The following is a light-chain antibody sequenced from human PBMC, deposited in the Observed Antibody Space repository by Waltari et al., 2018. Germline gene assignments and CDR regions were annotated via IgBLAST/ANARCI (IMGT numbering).Light chain of an antibody. CDR1: QSVSSY. CDR3: QQRSNWPPGFT. Sequence: EIVLTQSPATLSLSPGERATLSCRASQSVSSYLAWYQQKPGQAPGLLIYDASNRATGIPARFSGSGSGTDFTLTISSLEPEDFAVYYCQQRSNWPPGFTFGPGTKVDIK. CDR2: DAS. J-gene: IGKJ3*01. V-gene: IGKV3-11*01.